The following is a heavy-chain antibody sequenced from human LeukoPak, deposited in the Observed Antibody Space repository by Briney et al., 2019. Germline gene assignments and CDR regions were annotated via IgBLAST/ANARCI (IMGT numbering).Heavy chain of an antibody. Sequence: VKVSCKASGGTFSSYAISWVRQAPGQGLEWMGGIIPIFGTANYAQKFQGRVTITADKSTSTAYMELSSLRSEDTAVYYCARAEDIVGATYFDYWGQGTLVTVSS. CDR2: IIPIFGTA. D-gene: IGHD1-26*01. J-gene: IGHJ4*02. CDR3: ARAEDIVGATYFDY. CDR1: GGTFSSYA. V-gene: IGHV1-69*06.